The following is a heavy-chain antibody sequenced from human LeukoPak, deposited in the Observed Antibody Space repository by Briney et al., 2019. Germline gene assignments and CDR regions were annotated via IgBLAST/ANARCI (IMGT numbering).Heavy chain of an antibody. CDR3: AREPVGRMVSYYYMDV. CDR2: INPNSGGT. J-gene: IGHJ6*03. CDR1: GYTFTGYY. Sequence: GASVKVSCKASGYTFTGYYMHWVRQAPGQGLEWMGWINPNSGGTNYAQKFQGRVTMTRDTSISTAYMELSRLRSDDTAVYYCAREPVGRMVSYYYMDVWGKGTTVTVSS. V-gene: IGHV1-2*02. D-gene: IGHD3-10*01.